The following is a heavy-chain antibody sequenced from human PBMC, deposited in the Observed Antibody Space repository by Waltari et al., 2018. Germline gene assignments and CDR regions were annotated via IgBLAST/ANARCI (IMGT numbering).Heavy chain of an antibody. J-gene: IGHJ4*02. CDR3: ARGERLRPFDY. V-gene: IGHV4-39*07. CDR2: IYYSGST. CDR1: GGSISSSSYY. D-gene: IGHD4-17*01. Sequence: QLQLQESGPGLVKPSETLSLTCTVSGGSISSSSYYWGWIRQPPGKGLEWIGSIYYSGSTYYNPSLKSRVTISVDTSKNQFSLKLSSVTAADTAVYYCARGERLRPFDYWGQGTLVTVSS.